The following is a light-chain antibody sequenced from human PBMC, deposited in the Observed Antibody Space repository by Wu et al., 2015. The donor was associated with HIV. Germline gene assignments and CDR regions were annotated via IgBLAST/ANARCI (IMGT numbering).Light chain of an antibody. CDR3: QHLNKFPIT. V-gene: IGKV1-9*01. CDR2: TAT. CDR1: QDISSY. Sequence: IQLTQSPSSLSASIGDKVTITCRASQDISSYLARYQQKPGEAPKLLIYTATTLQSGVSSRFSGSGSGTDFALTISNLQPEDFATYYCQHLNKFPITFGGGTNLEIK. J-gene: IGKJ4*01.